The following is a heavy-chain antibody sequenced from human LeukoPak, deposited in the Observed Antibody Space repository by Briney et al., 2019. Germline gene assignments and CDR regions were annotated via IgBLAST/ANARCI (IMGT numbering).Heavy chain of an antibody. Sequence: GESLKISCKGSGYSFTSYWIGWVRQMPGKGLEWMGIIYPDDSDTRYSPSFQGQVTISADKSISTAYLQWSSLKASDTAMYYCARGRYCSSTSCYAPYNYFDPWGQGTLVTVSS. CDR1: GYSFTSYW. D-gene: IGHD2-2*01. V-gene: IGHV5-51*01. CDR2: IYPDDSDT. CDR3: ARGRYCSSTSCYAPYNYFDP. J-gene: IGHJ5*02.